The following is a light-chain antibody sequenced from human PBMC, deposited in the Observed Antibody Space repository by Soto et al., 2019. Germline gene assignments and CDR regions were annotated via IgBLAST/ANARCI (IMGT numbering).Light chain of an antibody. CDR3: QQYTSSLIT. J-gene: IGKJ5*01. V-gene: IGKV3-20*01. CDR1: QSVGNN. Sequence: EIVMTQSPGTLSVSPGERVTLSCRASQSVGNNLAWHQQKPGQAPRLLIYGASTRATGIPDRFSGSGSGTDFTLTISRLEPEDFAVYYCQQYTSSLITFGQGTRLEIK. CDR2: GAS.